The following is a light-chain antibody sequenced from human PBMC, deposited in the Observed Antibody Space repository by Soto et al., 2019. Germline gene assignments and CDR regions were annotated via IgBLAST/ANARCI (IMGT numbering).Light chain of an antibody. V-gene: IGKV3-20*01. CDR3: QQYGGPPRVG. CDR1: QTVSDNY. J-gene: IGKJ4*01. Sequence: EIVLTQSPGALSLSPGERATLSCRASQTVSDNYLAWYQQKPGQAPRLLLYGASTRATGIPDRFSGSGSGTDFTLSIRRREPEDVGVYYGQQYGGPPRVGFGVGTEVAIK. CDR2: GAS.